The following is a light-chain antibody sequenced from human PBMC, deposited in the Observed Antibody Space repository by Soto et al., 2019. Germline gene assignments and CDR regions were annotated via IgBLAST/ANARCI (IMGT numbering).Light chain of an antibody. CDR3: CSYAGSRGLV. CDR1: SSDVGSYNL. CDR2: EGS. V-gene: IGLV2-23*01. J-gene: IGLJ2*01. Sequence: QSVLTQPASVSGSPGQSITISCTGTSSDVGSYNLVSWYQQHPGKAPKLMIYEGSKRPSGVSNRFSGSKSGNTASLTISGLQAEDEADYYCCSYAGSRGLVFGVGTQLTVL.